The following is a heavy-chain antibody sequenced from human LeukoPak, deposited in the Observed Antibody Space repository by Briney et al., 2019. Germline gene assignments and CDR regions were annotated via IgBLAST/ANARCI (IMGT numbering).Heavy chain of an antibody. CDR3: ARGLVCSSTSCSSDPRNCFDP. CDR1: GGSFSGYY. CDR2: INHSGST. D-gene: IGHD2-2*01. V-gene: IGHV4-34*01. J-gene: IGHJ5*02. Sequence: SETLSLTCAVYGGSFSGYYWSWIRQPPGKGLEWIGEINHSGSTNYNPSLKSRVTISVDTSKNQFSLKLSSVTAADTAVFYCARGLVCSSTSCSSDPRNCFDPWGQGTLVTVSS.